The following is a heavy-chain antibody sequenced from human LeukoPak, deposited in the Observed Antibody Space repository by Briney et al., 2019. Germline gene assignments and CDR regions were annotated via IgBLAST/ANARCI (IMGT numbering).Heavy chain of an antibody. V-gene: IGHV1-18*01. Sequence: ASVKVSCKASGYTFTSYGISWVRQAPGQGLEWMGWISAYNGNTNYAQKLQGRVTMTTDTSTSTAYMELRSLRSEDTAVYYCARRKRPYYYGSGSYLGAFDIWGQGTMVTVSS. CDR2: ISAYNGNT. J-gene: IGHJ3*02. D-gene: IGHD3-10*01. CDR1: GYTFTSYG. CDR3: ARRKRPYYYGSGSYLGAFDI.